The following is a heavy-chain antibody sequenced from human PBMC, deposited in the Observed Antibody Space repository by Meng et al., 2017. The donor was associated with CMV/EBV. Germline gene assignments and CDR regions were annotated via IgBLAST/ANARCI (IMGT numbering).Heavy chain of an antibody. CDR3: ARSGYCSSTSCYEGWFDP. D-gene: IGHD2-2*01. CDR2: ISYDGSNK. CDR1: GFTFSSYG. Sequence: GGSLRLSCAASGFTFSSYGMHWVRQAPGKGLEWVAVISYDGSNKYYADSVKGRFTISRDNSKNTLYLQMNSLRAEDTAVYYCARSGYCSSTSCYEGWFDPWGQGTLVTVSS. V-gene: IGHV3-30*19. J-gene: IGHJ5*02.